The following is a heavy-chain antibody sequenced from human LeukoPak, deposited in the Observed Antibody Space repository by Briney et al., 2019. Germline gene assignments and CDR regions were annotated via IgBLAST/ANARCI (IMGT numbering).Heavy chain of an antibody. Sequence: GGSLRLSCAASGFTLSSYAMHWVRQPAGKGLEWVSAIGTAGDTFYPGSVRGRFTISRENAKKSLFLQMNSLRAEDTAVYYCARQNTPHGNFDYWGQGTLVTVSS. CDR3: ARQNTPHGNFDY. CDR1: GFTLSSYA. J-gene: IGHJ4*02. CDR2: IGTAGDT. V-gene: IGHV3-13*01. D-gene: IGHD1-26*01.